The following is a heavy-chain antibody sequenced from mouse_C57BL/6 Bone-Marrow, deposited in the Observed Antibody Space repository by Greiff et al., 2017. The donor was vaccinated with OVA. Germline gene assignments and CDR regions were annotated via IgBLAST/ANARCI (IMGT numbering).Heavy chain of an antibody. V-gene: IGHV1-39*01. D-gene: IGHD1-1*01. CDR3: ATSGYYYGSSYPHWYFDV. J-gene: IGHJ1*03. CDR1: GYSFTDYN. Sequence: VQLKESGPELVKPGASVKISCKASGYSFTDYNMNWVKQSNGKSLEWIGVINPNYGTTSYNQKFKGKATLTVDQSSSTAYMQLNSLTSEDSAVYYCATSGYYYGSSYPHWYFDVWGTGTTVTVSS. CDR2: INPNYGTT.